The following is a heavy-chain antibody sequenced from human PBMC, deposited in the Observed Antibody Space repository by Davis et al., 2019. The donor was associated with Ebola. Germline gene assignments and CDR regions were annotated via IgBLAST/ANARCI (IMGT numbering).Heavy chain of an antibody. CDR3: ARDPPYYDSSGYYSRFDY. CDR1: GYTFTSYY. V-gene: IGHV1-46*03. J-gene: IGHJ4*02. CDR2: INPSGGST. D-gene: IGHD3-22*01. Sequence: AASVKVSCTASGYTFTSYYMHWVRQAPGQGLEWMGIINPSGGSTSYAQKFQGRVTMTRDTSTSTVYMELSSLRSEDTAVYYCARDPPYYDSSGYYSRFDYWGQGTLVTVSS.